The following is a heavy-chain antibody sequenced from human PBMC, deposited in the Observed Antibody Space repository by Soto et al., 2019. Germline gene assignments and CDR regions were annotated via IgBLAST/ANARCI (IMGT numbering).Heavy chain of an antibody. J-gene: IGHJ4*02. Sequence: PVGSRKLSRKGSGYRFTSYWISRVRQMPGKGLGWMGSIEPSDSYTNYSPSFQGDVTISADKSISTAYLQWSSLKASDTAMYYCARFHPPYCSGGSCNGSGYWGQGTLVTVYS. CDR1: GYRFTSYW. CDR3: ARFHPPYCSGGSCNGSGY. CDR2: IEPSDSYT. D-gene: IGHD2-15*01. V-gene: IGHV5-10-1*01.